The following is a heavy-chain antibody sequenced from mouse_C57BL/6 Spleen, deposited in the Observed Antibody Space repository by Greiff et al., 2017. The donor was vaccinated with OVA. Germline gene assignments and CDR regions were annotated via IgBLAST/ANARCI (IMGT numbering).Heavy chain of an antibody. CDR3: ARSDYGSSSYAMDY. CDR2: IDPNSGGT. V-gene: IGHV1-72*01. J-gene: IGHJ4*01. CDR1: GYTFTSYW. D-gene: IGHD1-1*01. Sequence: QVQLKQPGAELVKPGASVKLSCKASGYTFTSYWMHWVKQRPGRGLEWIGRIDPNSGGTKYNEKFKSKATLTVDKPSSTAYMQLSSLTSEDSAVYYCARSDYGSSSYAMDYWGQGTSVTVSS.